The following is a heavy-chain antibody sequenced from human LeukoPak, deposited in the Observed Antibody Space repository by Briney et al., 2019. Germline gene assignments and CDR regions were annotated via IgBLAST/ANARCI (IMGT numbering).Heavy chain of an antibody. J-gene: IGHJ3*02. CDR2: INHSGST. V-gene: IGHV4-34*01. D-gene: IGHD3-10*01. CDR3: ARARLDYYGSGSYFRNAFDI. CDR1: GGSFSGYY. Sequence: SETLSLTCAVYGGSFSGYYWSWTRQPPGKGLEWIGEINHSGSTNYNPSLKSRVTISVDTSKNQFSLKLSSVTAADTAVYYCARARLDYYGSGSYFRNAFDIWGQGTMVTVSS.